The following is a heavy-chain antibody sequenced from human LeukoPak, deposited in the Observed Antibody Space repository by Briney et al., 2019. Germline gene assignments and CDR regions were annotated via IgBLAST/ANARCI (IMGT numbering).Heavy chain of an antibody. CDR3: AELGITMIGGV. J-gene: IGHJ6*04. CDR2: VHSDGSST. V-gene: IGHV3-74*01. D-gene: IGHD3-10*02. CDR1: GFTFSRYS. Sequence: GGSLRLSCAASGFTFSRYSMHWVRQAPGKGLVWVSHVHSDGSSTSYADSVKGRFTISRDNAKNSLYLQMNSLRAEDTAVYYCAELGITMIGGVWGKGTTVTISS.